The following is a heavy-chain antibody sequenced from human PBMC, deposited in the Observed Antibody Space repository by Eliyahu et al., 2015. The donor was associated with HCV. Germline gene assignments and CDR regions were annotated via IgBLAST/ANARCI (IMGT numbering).Heavy chain of an antibody. D-gene: IGHD2-2*01. CDR1: GFTXSRFP. CDR3: AKGVPAVISPGIYDYYGLDV. Sequence: EVQLLESGGGLVQPGGSLRLSCAASGFTXSRFPXTWVRQAPGKGLDWVSSISGSAGNTYYADSVRGRFTISRDNSKNTVYLQMNSLRAEDTAVYYCAKGVPAVISPGIYDYYGLDVWGQGTTVTVSS. CDR2: ISGSAGNT. V-gene: IGHV3-23*01. J-gene: IGHJ6*02.